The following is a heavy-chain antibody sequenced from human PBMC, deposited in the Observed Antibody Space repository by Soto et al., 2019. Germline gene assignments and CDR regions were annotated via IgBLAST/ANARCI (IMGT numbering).Heavy chain of an antibody. V-gene: IGHV1-69*02. CDR1: GGTFSSYT. CDR2: IIPILGIA. Sequence: GASVKVSCKASGGTFSSYTISWVRQAPGQGLEWMGRIIPILGIANYAQKFQGRVTITADKSTSTAYMELSSLRSEDTAVYYCAGAYCGGDCYSRYYFDYWGQGTLVTVSS. J-gene: IGHJ4*02. D-gene: IGHD2-21*01. CDR3: AGAYCGGDCYSRYYFDY.